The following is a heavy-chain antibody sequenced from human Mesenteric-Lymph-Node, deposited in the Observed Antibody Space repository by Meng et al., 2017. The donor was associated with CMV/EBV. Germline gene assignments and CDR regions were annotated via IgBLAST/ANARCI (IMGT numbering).Heavy chain of an antibody. D-gene: IGHD3-3*01. CDR3: ARDPRFDYYGMDV. J-gene: IGHJ6*02. CDR2: INPNSGGT. Sequence: ASVKVSCKASGGTFSSYTISWVRQAPGQGLEWMGWINPNSGGTNYAQKFQGRVTMTRDTSISTAYMELSRLRSDDTAVYYCARDPRFDYYGMDVWGQGTTVTVSS. V-gene: IGHV1-2*02. CDR1: GGTFSSYT.